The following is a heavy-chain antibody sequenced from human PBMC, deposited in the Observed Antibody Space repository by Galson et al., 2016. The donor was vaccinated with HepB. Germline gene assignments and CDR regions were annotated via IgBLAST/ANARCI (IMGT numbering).Heavy chain of an antibody. J-gene: IGHJ4*02. CDR3: TRGNLGAYATMAFDY. V-gene: IGHV4-4*02. CDR2: IYETGTA. Sequence: SETLFLTCDVSGGSISSNYWWGWVRQSPEKGFEWIGEIYETGTANYNPPFTRRATISVDKSKNQISLRLDSVTAADTAVYYCTRGNLGAYATMAFDYWGQGSLVTVSS. D-gene: IGHD1-26*01. CDR1: GGSISSNYW.